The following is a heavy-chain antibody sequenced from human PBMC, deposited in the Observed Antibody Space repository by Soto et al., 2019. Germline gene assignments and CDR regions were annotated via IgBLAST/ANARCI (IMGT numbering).Heavy chain of an antibody. CDR1: GYTFTSYD. V-gene: IGHV1-8*01. Sequence: QVQLVPPGAEVKKPGASVRVSCKASGYTFTSYDIYWVRQATGQGLEWMGWMNPFSGNAVYTQKFQDRVTMTRDTSINTAYMEMSGLRSEDTAVYYCTRGQGNHWGQGYLVTVSS. CDR3: TRGQGNH. J-gene: IGHJ4*02. CDR2: MNPFSGNA.